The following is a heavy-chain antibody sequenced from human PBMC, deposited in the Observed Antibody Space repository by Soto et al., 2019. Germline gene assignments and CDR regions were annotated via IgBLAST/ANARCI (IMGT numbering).Heavy chain of an antibody. Sequence: PSETLSLTWTFSGFSLSSSSYYLGWISPPPGKGLEWIGSIYYSGSTYYNPSLKSRVTISVDTSKNQFSLKLSSVTAADTAVYYCARARRITMVRGVIGWFDPWGQGTLVTVSS. V-gene: IGHV4-39*01. D-gene: IGHD3-10*01. CDR3: ARARRITMVRGVIGWFDP. CDR2: IYYSGST. J-gene: IGHJ5*02. CDR1: GFSLSSSSYY.